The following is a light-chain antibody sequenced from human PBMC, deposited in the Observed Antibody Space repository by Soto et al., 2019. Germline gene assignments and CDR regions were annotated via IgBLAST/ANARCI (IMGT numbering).Light chain of an antibody. CDR1: QSVSSY. V-gene: IGKV3-20*01. J-gene: IGKJ1*01. Sequence: EIVMTQSPATLSVSPGERATLSCRASQSVSSYLAWYQQKPGQAPRLLIYGASSRATGIPDRFSGSGSGTDFSLTVTRLEPEDFAVYYCQQYLNSPWTFGQGTKVDIK. CDR2: GAS. CDR3: QQYLNSPWT.